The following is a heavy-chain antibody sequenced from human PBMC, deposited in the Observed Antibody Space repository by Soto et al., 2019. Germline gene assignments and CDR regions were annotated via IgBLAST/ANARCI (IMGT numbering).Heavy chain of an antibody. CDR1: GGSISSGGYY. D-gene: IGHD1-20*01. CDR3: ARIRNWSLYYFDY. V-gene: IGHV4-31*03. CDR2: IYYSGST. Sequence: QLQLQESGPGLVKPSQTLSLTCTVSGGSISSGGYYWSWIRQPPGKGLEWIGYIYYSGSTYYNPSLKSRVSISVDTSKNQFSLKLSSVTAADTDVDYCARIRNWSLYYFDYWGQGTLVTVSS. J-gene: IGHJ4*02.